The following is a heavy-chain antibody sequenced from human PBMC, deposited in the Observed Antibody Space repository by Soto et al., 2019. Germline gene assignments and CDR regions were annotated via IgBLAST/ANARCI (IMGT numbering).Heavy chain of an antibody. CDR2: IYYSGRT. J-gene: IGHJ4*02. CDR3: ARQRTTVVTQAYFDH. Sequence: SETLSRTCIVSGESISSSSYYWGWIRQPPGKGLEWIGSIYYSGRTYYNPSFKSRVTISIDTSKNQFSLKLSSVTATDTAVYYCARQRTTVVTQAYFDHWGQGALVTVSS. D-gene: IGHD2-21*02. CDR1: GESISSSSYY. V-gene: IGHV4-39*01.